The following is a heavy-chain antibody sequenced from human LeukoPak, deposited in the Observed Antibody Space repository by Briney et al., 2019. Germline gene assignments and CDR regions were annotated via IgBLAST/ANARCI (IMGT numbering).Heavy chain of an antibody. CDR2: INQDTIKK. CDR3: ASSPNWNEAEYYFEH. D-gene: IGHD1-1*01. J-gene: IGHJ4*02. CDR1: GFTDSGLTFSSDW. V-gene: IGHV3-7*01. Sequence: HPGGSLRLSCAGSGFTDSGLTFSSDWMSWVRQPPGKGLEWVANINQDTIKKYYLDSMKGQFTISGDHAKNSLYLQMNSLRAEDTAVYFCASSPNWNEAEYYFEHWGRGTLVIVAS.